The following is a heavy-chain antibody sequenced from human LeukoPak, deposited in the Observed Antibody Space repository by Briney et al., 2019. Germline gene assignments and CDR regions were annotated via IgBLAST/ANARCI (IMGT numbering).Heavy chain of an antibody. D-gene: IGHD6-13*01. Sequence: SETLSLTCTVSGGSTSSYYWSWIRQPPGKGLEWIGYIYYSGSTNYNPSLKSRVTISVDTSKNQFSLKLSSVTAADTAVYYCARWSSSWYGGYFDYWGQGTLVTVSS. CDR1: GGSTSSYY. J-gene: IGHJ4*02. V-gene: IGHV4-59*01. CDR3: ARWSSSWYGGYFDY. CDR2: IYYSGST.